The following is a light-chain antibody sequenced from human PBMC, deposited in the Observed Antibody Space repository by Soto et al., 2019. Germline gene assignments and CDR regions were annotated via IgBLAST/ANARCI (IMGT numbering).Light chain of an antibody. CDR1: ESPADRDGNTF. V-gene: IGKV2-30*01. CDR3: MQGTQWPYT. CDR2: KVS. Sequence: DVLLTQSPLSLPVTLGQPASIACRSSESPADRDGNTFLNWFQQKPGQSPRRLIYKVSTRDSGVPDRVSGSGSGTEFTLTISRVEAEDVAIYYCMQGTQWPYTFGQGTRLEIK. J-gene: IGKJ2*01.